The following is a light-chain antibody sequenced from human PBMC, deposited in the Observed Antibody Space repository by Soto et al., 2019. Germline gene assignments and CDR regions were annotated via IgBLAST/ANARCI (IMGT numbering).Light chain of an antibody. J-gene: IGKJ1*01. CDR3: MQALQTAPT. Sequence: DIVMTQSPLSLPVTPGEPASISCRSSQSLLHSNGYNYLDWYLQKPGQSPQLLIYLGSNRASGVPDRLSGSRSGTDFTLKISRVEAEDVGVYYCMQALQTAPTFGLGTKVEIK. CDR2: LGS. CDR1: QSLLHSNGYNY. V-gene: IGKV2-28*01.